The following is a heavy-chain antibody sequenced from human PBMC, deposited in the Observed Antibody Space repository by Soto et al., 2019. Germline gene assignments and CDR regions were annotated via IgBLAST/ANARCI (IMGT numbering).Heavy chain of an antibody. V-gene: IGHV3-33*01. J-gene: IGHJ6*02. CDR3: ARAYGAYQGWYYYGMDV. CDR1: GFTFSTYG. Sequence: GGSLRLSCIPSGFTFSTYGMHWVRQAPGKGLEWLAVIWYDGSNQFYADSVKDRFTISRDNSKNTLYLQINSLRAEDTAVYYCARAYGAYQGWYYYGMDVWGRGTTVTVSS. D-gene: IGHD3-10*01. CDR2: IWYDGSNQ.